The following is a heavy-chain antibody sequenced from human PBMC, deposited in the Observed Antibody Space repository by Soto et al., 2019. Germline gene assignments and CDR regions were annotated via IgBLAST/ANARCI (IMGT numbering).Heavy chain of an antibody. D-gene: IGHD3-10*01. CDR3: ARSLRGVIIDFDS. J-gene: IGHJ4*02. V-gene: IGHV3-23*01. Sequence: EVPLLESGGGLVQPGGSLRLSFAASGFTFSSNAMSWVRQAPGKGLEWVSAISGTTDNTYYADSVKGRFTISRDNSKNTLYLQMNSLRAEDTALYYCARSLRGVIIDFDSWGQGTLVTVSS. CDR2: ISGTTDNT. CDR1: GFTFSSNA.